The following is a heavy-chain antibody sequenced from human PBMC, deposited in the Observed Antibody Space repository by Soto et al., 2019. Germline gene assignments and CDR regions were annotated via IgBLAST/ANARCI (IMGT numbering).Heavy chain of an antibody. D-gene: IGHD6-19*01. CDR1: GYTFTSYG. J-gene: IGHJ4*02. V-gene: IGHV1-18*01. Sequence: GASVKVSCKASGYTFTSYGIRWVRRAPGQGLEWMGWISAYNGNTNYAQKLQGRVTMTTDTSTSTAYMELRSLRSDDTAVYYCAKDRVSNGWQPTVFDYWGQGTLVTVSS. CDR2: ISAYNGNT. CDR3: AKDRVSNGWQPTVFDY.